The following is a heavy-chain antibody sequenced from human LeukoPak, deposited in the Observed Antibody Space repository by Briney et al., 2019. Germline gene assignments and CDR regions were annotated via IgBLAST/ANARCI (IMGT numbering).Heavy chain of an antibody. CDR1: GFTFSSYA. D-gene: IGHD6-13*01. V-gene: IGHV3-23*01. J-gene: IGHJ4*02. CDR3: AKGIAAAGSNN. Sequence: GGSLRLSCAASGFTFSSYAMSWVRQVPGKGLEWVSAISGSGGSTYYADSVKGRFTISRDNSKNTLYLQMNSLRAEDTAVYYCAKGIAAAGSNNWGQGTLVTVSS. CDR2: ISGSGGST.